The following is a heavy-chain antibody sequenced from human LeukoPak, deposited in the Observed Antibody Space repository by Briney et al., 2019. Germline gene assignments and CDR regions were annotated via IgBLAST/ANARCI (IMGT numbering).Heavy chain of an antibody. D-gene: IGHD2-2*01. Sequence: PGGSLRLSCAASGFTFSSYAMSWVRQAPGKGLEWVSAISGSGGSTYYADSVKGRFTISRDNSKNTLYLQMNSLRAEDTAVYYCAKDRWPRTAAMGAFDIWGQGTMVTVSS. CDR1: GFTFSSYA. J-gene: IGHJ3*02. CDR2: ISGSGGST. V-gene: IGHV3-23*01. CDR3: AKDRWPRTAAMGAFDI.